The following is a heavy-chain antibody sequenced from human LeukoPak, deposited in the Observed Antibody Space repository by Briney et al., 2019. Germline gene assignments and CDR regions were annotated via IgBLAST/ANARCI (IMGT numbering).Heavy chain of an antibody. CDR1: GFTFSNYA. D-gene: IGHD3-9*01. CDR2: ISGSGGST. V-gene: IGHV3-23*01. CDR3: AKPYYDILTGYVY. J-gene: IGHJ4*02. Sequence: GGSLRLSCTTSGFTFSNYAMSWVRQAPGKGLEWVSAISGSGGSTYYADSVKGRFTISRDNSKNTLYLQMNSLRAEDTAVYYCAKPYYDILTGYVYWGQGTLVTVSS.